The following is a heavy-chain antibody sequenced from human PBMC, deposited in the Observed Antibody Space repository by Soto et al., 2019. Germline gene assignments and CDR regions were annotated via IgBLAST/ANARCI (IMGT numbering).Heavy chain of an antibody. CDR3: AKGHSLSGMDV. Sequence: ASVKVSCKASGYTFTSYAMHWVRQAPGQRLEWMGWINAGNGNTKYSQKFQGRVTITRDTSASTAYMELSSLRSEYTAVYYCAKGHSLSGMDVWGQGTTVTVSS. J-gene: IGHJ6*02. D-gene: IGHD2-15*01. V-gene: IGHV1-3*01. CDR1: GYTFTSYA. CDR2: INAGNGNT.